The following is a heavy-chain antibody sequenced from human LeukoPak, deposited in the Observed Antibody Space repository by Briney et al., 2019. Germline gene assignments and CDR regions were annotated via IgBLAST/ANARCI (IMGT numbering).Heavy chain of an antibody. J-gene: IGHJ4*02. CDR3: ARDEVWVSYSSSWYDY. D-gene: IGHD6-13*01. V-gene: IGHV1-18*01. Sequence: ASVKVSCKASGYTFTSCGISWVRQAPGQGLEWMGWISAYNGNTNYAQKLQGRVTMTTDTSTSTAYMELRSLRSDDTAVYYCARDEVWVSYSSSWYDYWGQGTLVTVSS. CDR2: ISAYNGNT. CDR1: GYTFTSCG.